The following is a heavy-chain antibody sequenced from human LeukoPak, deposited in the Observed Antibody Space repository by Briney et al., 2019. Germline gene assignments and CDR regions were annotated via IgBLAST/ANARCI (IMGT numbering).Heavy chain of an antibody. Sequence: GASLHISCDASGSRFTNYWIGWGRALPGKGLGWRGIIYPVDSDTRYSTSFQGQVTISADKSITTAYLQWSSLKASDTAMYYCVRSFDCTTTSCYPFDYWGEGTLDTVSS. J-gene: IGHJ4*02. CDR3: VRSFDCTTTSCYPFDY. CDR1: GSRFTNYW. V-gene: IGHV5-51*01. CDR2: IYPVDSDT. D-gene: IGHD2-2*01.